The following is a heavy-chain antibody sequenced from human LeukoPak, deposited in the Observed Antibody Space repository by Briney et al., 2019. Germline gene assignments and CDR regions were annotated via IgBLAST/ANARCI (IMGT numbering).Heavy chain of an antibody. Sequence: GGSLRLSCAASGFTFSSYAMSWVRQAPGKGLEWVSAISGSGGSTYYADSVKGRFTISRDNSKNTLYLQMNSLRAEDTAVYYCARAYCTNGVCYTPGGMDVWGQGTTVTVSS. CDR3: ARAYCTNGVCYTPGGMDV. CDR2: ISGSGGST. V-gene: IGHV3-23*01. J-gene: IGHJ6*02. D-gene: IGHD2-8*01. CDR1: GFTFSSYA.